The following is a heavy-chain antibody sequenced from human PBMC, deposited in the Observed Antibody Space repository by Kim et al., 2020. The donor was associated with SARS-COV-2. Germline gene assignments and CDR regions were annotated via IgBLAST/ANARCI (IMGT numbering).Heavy chain of an antibody. CDR2: IKPDGSAG. J-gene: IGHJ4*02. V-gene: IGHV3-7*01. D-gene: IGHD6-25*01. CDR1: GFTFTSYW. Sequence: GGSLRLSCAASGFTFTSYWMTWVRQAPGKGLEWVANIKPDGSAGSYVDSVRGRFTISRDNAKTSLYLQMNSLRDEDTAVYYCVRNRGYNSYDYWGQGTLV. CDR3: VRNRGYNSYDY.